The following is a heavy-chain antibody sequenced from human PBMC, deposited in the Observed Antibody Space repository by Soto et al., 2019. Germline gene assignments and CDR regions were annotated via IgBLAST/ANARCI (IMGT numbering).Heavy chain of an antibody. CDR1: GFTFSSYA. D-gene: IGHD4-17*01. CDR3: AKSSGGGTVTTYYY. Sequence: EVQLLESGGGLVQPGGSLRLSCAASGFTFSSYAMSWVRQAPGKGLEWVSAISGRGGSTYYADSVKGRFTISRDNSKNTLYLQMNSLRAEATAVYYCAKSSGGGTVTTYYYWGQGTLVTVSS. V-gene: IGHV3-23*01. J-gene: IGHJ4*02. CDR2: ISGRGGST.